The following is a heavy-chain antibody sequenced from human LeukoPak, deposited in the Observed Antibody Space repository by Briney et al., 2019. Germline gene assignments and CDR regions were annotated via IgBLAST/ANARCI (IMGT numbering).Heavy chain of an antibody. D-gene: IGHD1-26*01. CDR2: IIPILGIA. Sequence: GASVKVSFKASGGTFSSYAISWVRQAPGQGLEWMGRIIPILGIANYAQKFQGRVTITADKSTSTAYMELSGLNSDDTAVYYCARMSPHTTWEQLGFDYWGQGALVTVSS. CDR3: ARMSPHTTWEQLGFDY. V-gene: IGHV1-69*04. J-gene: IGHJ4*02. CDR1: GGTFSSYA.